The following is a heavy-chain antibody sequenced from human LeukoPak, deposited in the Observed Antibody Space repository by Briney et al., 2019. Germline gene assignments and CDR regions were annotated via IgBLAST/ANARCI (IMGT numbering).Heavy chain of an antibody. J-gene: IGHJ4*02. D-gene: IGHD6-19*01. V-gene: IGHV3-9*01. CDR3: AREIAVDDY. Sequence: GRSLRLSCAASGFTFDDYAMHWVRQAPGKGLEWVSGISWNSGSIGYADSVKGRFTISRDNAKNSLYLQMNSLRAEDTAVYYCAREIAVDDYWGQGTLVTVSS. CDR2: ISWNSGSI. CDR1: GFTFDDYA.